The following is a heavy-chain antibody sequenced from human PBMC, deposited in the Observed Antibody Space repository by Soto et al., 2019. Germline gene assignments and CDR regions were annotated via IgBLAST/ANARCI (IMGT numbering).Heavy chain of an antibody. CDR3: ARGRRSRAYSSGWYGVSWLDV. CDR1: GGSFSGYY. Sequence: QVQLQQWGAGLLKPSETLSLTCAVYGGSFSGYYWSWIRQPPGKGLEWIGEINHSGSTNYNPSLKSRVTISVDTSKNQFSLKLSSVTAADTAVYYCARGRRSRAYSSGWYGVSWLDVWGKGTTVTVSS. V-gene: IGHV4-34*01. D-gene: IGHD6-19*01. CDR2: INHSGST. J-gene: IGHJ6*04.